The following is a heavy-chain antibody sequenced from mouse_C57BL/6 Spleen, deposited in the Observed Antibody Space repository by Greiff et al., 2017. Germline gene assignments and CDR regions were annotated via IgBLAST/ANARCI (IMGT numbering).Heavy chain of an antibody. D-gene: IGHD2-5*01. V-gene: IGHV5-4*01. Sequence: EVQLVESGGGLVKPGGSLKLSCAASGFTFSSYAMSWVRQTPEKRLEWVATISDGGSYTYYPDNVKGRFTISRDNAKNNLYLQMSHLKSEDTAMYYCARDDYSNYERGYFDYWGQGTTLTVSS. J-gene: IGHJ2*01. CDR1: GFTFSSYA. CDR3: ARDDYSNYERGYFDY. CDR2: ISDGGSYT.